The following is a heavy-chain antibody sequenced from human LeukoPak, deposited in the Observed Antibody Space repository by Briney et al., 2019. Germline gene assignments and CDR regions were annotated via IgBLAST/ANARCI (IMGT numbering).Heavy chain of an antibody. V-gene: IGHV3-30*18. CDR2: ISYDGSNK. J-gene: IGHJ3*02. Sequence: PGRSLRLSCAASGFTFSSYGMHWVRQAPGKGLERVAVISYDGSNKYYADSVKGRFTISRDNSKNTLYLQMNSLRAEDTAVYYCAKVPINYGSGSYAFDIWGQGTMVTVSS. CDR1: GFTFSSYG. D-gene: IGHD3-10*01. CDR3: AKVPINYGSGSYAFDI.